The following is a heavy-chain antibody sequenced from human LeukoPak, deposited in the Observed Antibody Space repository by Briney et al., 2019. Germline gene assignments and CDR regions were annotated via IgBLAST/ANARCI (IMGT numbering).Heavy chain of an antibody. CDR3: ASSYYDSSGSDPYEYYFDY. D-gene: IGHD3-22*01. V-gene: IGHV5-51*01. CDR2: IYPGDSDT. Sequence: GESLKISCKGSGYSFTSYWSGWVRQMPGKGLEWMGIIYPGDSDTRYSPSFQGQVTISADKSISTAYLQWSSLKASDTAMYYCASSYYDSSGSDPYEYYFDYWGQGTLVTVSS. CDR1: GYSFTSYW. J-gene: IGHJ4*02.